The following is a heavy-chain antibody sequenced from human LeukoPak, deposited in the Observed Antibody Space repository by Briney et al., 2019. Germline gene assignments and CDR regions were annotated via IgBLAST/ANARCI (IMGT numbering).Heavy chain of an antibody. D-gene: IGHD3-22*01. CDR2: INHSGST. V-gene: IGHV4-34*01. J-gene: IGHJ4*02. CDR1: GGSISSNY. CDR3: ARGSTYYYDSSGYSG. Sequence: PSETLSLTCTFSGGSISSNYWSWIRQPPGKGLEWIGEINHSGSTNYNPSLKSRVTISVDTSKNQFSLKLSSVTAADTAVYYCARGSTYYYDSSGYSGWGQGTLVTVSS.